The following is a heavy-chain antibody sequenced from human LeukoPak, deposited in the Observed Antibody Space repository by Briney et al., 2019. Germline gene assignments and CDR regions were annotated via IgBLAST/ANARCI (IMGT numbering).Heavy chain of an antibody. CDR3: ATYRRGYYDSSDYYYFDY. D-gene: IGHD3-22*01. Sequence: GGSLRLSCAASGFTFRSFAMSWVRQAPGKGLEWVSGISDSGGSTYYADSVKGRFTISRDNSKNTLYLQMNSLSAEDTAVYYCATYRRGYYDSSDYYYFDYWGQGTLVTVSS. CDR2: ISDSGGST. CDR1: GFTFRSFA. J-gene: IGHJ4*02. V-gene: IGHV3-23*01.